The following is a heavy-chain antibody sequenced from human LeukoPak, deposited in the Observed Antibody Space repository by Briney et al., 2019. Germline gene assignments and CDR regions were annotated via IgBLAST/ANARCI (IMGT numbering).Heavy chain of an antibody. Sequence: SVKVSCKASGGTFSSYAISWVRQAPGQGLERMGGIIPIFGTANYAQKFQGRVTITADESTSTAYMELSSLRSEDTAVYYCAGVGCSSTSCYGGGWYYYGMDVWGKGTTVTVSS. D-gene: IGHD2-2*01. CDR2: IIPIFGTA. J-gene: IGHJ6*04. CDR3: AGVGCSSTSCYGGGWYYYGMDV. CDR1: GGTFSSYA. V-gene: IGHV1-69*01.